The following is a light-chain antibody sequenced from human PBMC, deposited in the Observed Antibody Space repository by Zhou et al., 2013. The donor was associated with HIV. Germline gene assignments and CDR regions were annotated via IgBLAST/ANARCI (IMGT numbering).Light chain of an antibody. CDR3: HQTLQWTYT. J-gene: IGKJ3*01. CDR2: AAS. V-gene: IGKV1-39*01. CDR1: QSISTY. Sequence: DIQMTQSPSSLSASLGDRVTITCRASQSISTYLNWYQQKPGKAPTLLIYAASTLQTGVPSRFSGSGSGTVFTLTIASLQREDFAIYYCHQTLQWTYTFGPGTRLDVK.